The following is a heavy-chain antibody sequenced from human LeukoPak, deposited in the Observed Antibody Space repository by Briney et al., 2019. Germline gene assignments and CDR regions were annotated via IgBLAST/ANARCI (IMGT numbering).Heavy chain of an antibody. CDR1: GFTFSSHA. CDR3: ARLTGASNSGY. Sequence: GGSLRLSCAASGFTFSSHAMSWVRQAPGKGLEWVSDISGSTLATYYVDSVKGRFTISRDNSKNTLYLQMNSLKAEDTAVYYCARLTGASNSGYWGQGTLVTVSS. J-gene: IGHJ4*02. CDR2: ISGSTLAT. V-gene: IGHV3-23*01. D-gene: IGHD2-8*02.